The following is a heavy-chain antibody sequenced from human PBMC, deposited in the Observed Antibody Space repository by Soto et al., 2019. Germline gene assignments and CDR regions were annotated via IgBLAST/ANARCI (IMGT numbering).Heavy chain of an antibody. CDR3: ARVVVAATTAFDI. CDR1: GGTFSSYA. V-gene: IGHV1-69*06. J-gene: IGHJ3*02. CDR2: IIPIFGTA. Sequence: GASVKVSCKASGGTFSSYAISWVRQAPGQGLEWMGGIIPIFGTANYAQKFQGRVTITADKSTSTAYMELSSLRSEDTAVYYCARVVVAATTAFDIWSQGTMVTVSS. D-gene: IGHD2-15*01.